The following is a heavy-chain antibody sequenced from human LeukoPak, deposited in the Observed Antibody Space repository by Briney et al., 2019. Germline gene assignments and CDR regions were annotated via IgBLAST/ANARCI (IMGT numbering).Heavy chain of an antibody. D-gene: IGHD1-26*01. CDR3: ARGQGGNYYLNYFDY. Sequence: SETLSLTCGVSGGSISNTNWWSWVRQPPGQGLEWIGEISLTGLTHYNPSLESRVTVSLDKSKNQLSLNLTSVTAADTAVYYCARGQGGNYYLNYFDYWGQGALVTVSS. CDR1: GGSISNTNW. J-gene: IGHJ4*02. CDR2: ISLTGLT. V-gene: IGHV4-4*02.